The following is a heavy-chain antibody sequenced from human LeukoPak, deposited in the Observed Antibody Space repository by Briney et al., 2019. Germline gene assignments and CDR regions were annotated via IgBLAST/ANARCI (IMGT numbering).Heavy chain of an antibody. CDR1: GYTFTSYA. Sequence: ASVKVSCKASGYTFTSYAMHWVRQAPGQRLEWMGWINAGNGNTKYSQKFQGRVTITRDTSASTAYMELSSLRSEDTAVYYCARDPQGRYDSSGYYRGNWFDPWGQGTLVTVSS. CDR3: ARDPQGRYDSSGYYRGNWFDP. CDR2: INAGNGNT. V-gene: IGHV1-3*01. D-gene: IGHD3-22*01. J-gene: IGHJ5*02.